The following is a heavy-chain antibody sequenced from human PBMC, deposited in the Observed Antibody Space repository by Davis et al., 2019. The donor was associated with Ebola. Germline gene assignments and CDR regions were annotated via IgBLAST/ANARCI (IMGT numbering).Heavy chain of an antibody. J-gene: IGHJ6*02. Sequence: GESLKISCAASGFTFSSYWMHWVRQAPGKGLVWVSRISSDGSSTTYADSVKGRFTISRDNAKNTLYLQMNSLRAEDTAVYYCAREPSGGYPYYYYYGMDVWGQGTTVTVSS. CDR1: GFTFSSYW. CDR2: ISSDGSST. D-gene: IGHD5-12*01. V-gene: IGHV3-74*01. CDR3: AREPSGGYPYYYYYGMDV.